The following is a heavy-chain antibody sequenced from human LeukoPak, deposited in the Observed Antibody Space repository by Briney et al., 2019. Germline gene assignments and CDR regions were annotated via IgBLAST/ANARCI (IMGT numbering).Heavy chain of an antibody. D-gene: IGHD3-22*01. Sequence: GGSLRLSCAASGFTFSSYSMNWVRQAPGKGLEWFSSISSSSSYIYYADSVKGRFTISRDNSKNTLYLQMNSLRAEDTAVYYCARDPASPPYDSSGYSHNYWGQGTLVTVSS. CDR2: ISSSSSYI. J-gene: IGHJ4*02. CDR1: GFTFSSYS. V-gene: IGHV3-21*01. CDR3: ARDPASPPYDSSGYSHNY.